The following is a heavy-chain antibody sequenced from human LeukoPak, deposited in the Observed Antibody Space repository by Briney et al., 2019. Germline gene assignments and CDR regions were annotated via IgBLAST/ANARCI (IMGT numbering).Heavy chain of an antibody. CDR2: IYYSGST. V-gene: IGHV4-31*03. Sequence: SQTLSLTCTVSGGSISSGGYYWSWIRQHPGKGLEWIGYIYYSGSTYYNPSLKSRVTISVDTSKKQFSLKLSSVTAADTAVYFCARYGGDTRGNWFDPWGQGTTVTVSS. J-gene: IGHJ5*01. CDR1: GGSISSGGYY. D-gene: IGHD4-23*01. CDR3: ARYGGDTRGNWFDP.